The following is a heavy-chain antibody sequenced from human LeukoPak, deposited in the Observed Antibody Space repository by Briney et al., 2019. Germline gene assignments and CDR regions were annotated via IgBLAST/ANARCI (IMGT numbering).Heavy chain of an antibody. D-gene: IGHD2-8*01. Sequence: SGGSLRLSCAASGFALTSYAMSWAPQAPGQGLEWVSSSTYYADSVKRRFTISRDNSENTLHPQMNSLRVEDTAIYFCARCMVLRQGRCNWFDPWGQGTLVTVS. J-gene: IGHJ5*02. CDR3: ARCMVLRQGRCNWFDP. CDR2: ST. CDR1: GFALTSYA. V-gene: IGHV3-23*01.